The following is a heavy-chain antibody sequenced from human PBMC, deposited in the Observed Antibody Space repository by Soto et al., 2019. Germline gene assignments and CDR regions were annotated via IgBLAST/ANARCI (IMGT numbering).Heavy chain of an antibody. D-gene: IGHD6-13*01. CDR3: ARGYRQSGDSSSWVFDY. CDR1: DGSINSGGYY. V-gene: IGHV4-31*03. J-gene: IGHJ4*02. CDR2: IFYSGST. Sequence: QVQLQESGPGLVKPSQTLSLICTVSDGSINSGGYYWNWIRQHPGKGLEWIGYIFYSGSTYYNPFLRSRVTISADTSENQFSRNLSSVTAADTAVYFCARGYRQSGDSSSWVFDYWGQGTQVNVSS.